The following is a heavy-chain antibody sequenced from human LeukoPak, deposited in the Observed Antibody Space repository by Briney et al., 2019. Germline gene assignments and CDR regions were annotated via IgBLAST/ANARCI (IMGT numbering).Heavy chain of an antibody. CDR3: ARHLPNIYDWFDP. CDR2: IYHSGST. D-gene: IGHD2-2*02. Sequence: PSETLSLTCTVSGGSISSYYWSWIRQPPGKGLEWIGYIYHSGSTYYNPSLKSRVTISVDTSKNQFSLKLSSVTAADTAVYYCARHLPNIYDWFDPWGQGTLVTVSS. J-gene: IGHJ5*02. V-gene: IGHV4-59*04. CDR1: GGSISSYY.